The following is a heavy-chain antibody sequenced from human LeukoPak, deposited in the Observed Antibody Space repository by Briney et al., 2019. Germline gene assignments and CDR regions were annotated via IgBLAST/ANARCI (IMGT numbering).Heavy chain of an antibody. CDR3: ARDEAIVVVAATLRAPVYYFDY. J-gene: IGHJ4*02. D-gene: IGHD2-15*01. CDR2: TYYRSKWYN. CDR1: GDSVSSNSAA. Sequence: SQTLSLTCAISGDSVSSNSAAWNWIRQSPSRGLEWLGRTYYRSKWYNDYAVSVKSRITINPDTSKNQFSLQLNSVTPEDTAVYYCARDEAIVVVAATLRAPVYYFDYWGQGTLVTVSS. V-gene: IGHV6-1*01.